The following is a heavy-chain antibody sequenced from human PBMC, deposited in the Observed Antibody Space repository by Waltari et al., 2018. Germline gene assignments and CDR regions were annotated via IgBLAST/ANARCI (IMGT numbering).Heavy chain of an antibody. CDR2: IRYDGSNK. J-gene: IGHJ4*02. CDR3: AKGKTGTTIGDFDY. V-gene: IGHV3-30*02. CDR1: GFTFSRYG. D-gene: IGHD1-7*01. Sequence: QVQLVESGGGVVQPGGSLRLSCAASGFTFSRYGMHWLRQAPGKGLEWVAFIRYDGSNKYYADSVKGRFTISRDNSKNTLYLQMNSLRAEDTAVYYCAKGKTGTTIGDFDYWGQGTLVTVSS.